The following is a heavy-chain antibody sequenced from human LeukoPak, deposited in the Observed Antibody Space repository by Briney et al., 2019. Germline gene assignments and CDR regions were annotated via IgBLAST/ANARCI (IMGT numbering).Heavy chain of an antibody. CDR3: ARDLLSFEYSSSYFDY. Sequence: ASVKVSCQASGYTFTSYYMHWVRQAPGQGLEWMGIINPSGGSTSYAQKFQGRVTMTRDMSTSTVYMELSSLRSEDTAVYYCARDLLSFEYSSSYFDYWGQGTLVTVSS. J-gene: IGHJ4*02. CDR2: INPSGGST. V-gene: IGHV1-46*01. CDR1: GYTFTSYY. D-gene: IGHD6-6*01.